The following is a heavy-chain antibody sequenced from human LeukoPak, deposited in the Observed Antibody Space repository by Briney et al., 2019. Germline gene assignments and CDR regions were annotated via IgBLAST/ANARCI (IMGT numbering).Heavy chain of an antibody. V-gene: IGHV4-34*01. CDR3: WRGRGGGLTARRYYFGD. Sequence: SETLCLTCAVYGGSFSGYYWSWIRQPPGKGLEWIWEIYHSGNTNYNTSLQSRVTISIDTSKNQFPVKLLSVAAPDEAVYYCWRGRGGGLTARRYYFGDWGQVAPVTVSS. D-gene: IGHD3-16*01. CDR2: IYHSGNT. CDR1: GGSFSGYY. J-gene: IGHJ4*02.